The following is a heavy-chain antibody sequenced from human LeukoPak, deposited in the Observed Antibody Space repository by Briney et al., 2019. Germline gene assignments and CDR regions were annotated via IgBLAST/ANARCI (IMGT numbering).Heavy chain of an antibody. CDR3: ARVRKYSSGWYDAFDI. J-gene: IGHJ3*02. V-gene: IGHV3-23*01. Sequence: GGSLRLSCAGSGFTFSNYEMNWVRQAPGKGLEWVSSISGSGGRTLYADSVKGRFTISRDNFKNTIYLQMNSLRAEDTAVYYCARVRKYSSGWYDAFDIWGQGTMVTVSS. CDR2: ISGSGGRT. CDR1: GFTFSNYE. D-gene: IGHD6-19*01.